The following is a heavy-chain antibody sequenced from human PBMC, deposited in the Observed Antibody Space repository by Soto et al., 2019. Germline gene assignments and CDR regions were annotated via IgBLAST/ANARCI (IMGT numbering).Heavy chain of an antibody. J-gene: IGHJ5*02. Sequence: QVQLQESGPGLVKPSQTLSLTCTVSGGSISSGGYYWSWIRQHPGKGLEWIGYIYYSGSTYYNPSLKSRVTISVDTSKNQFSLKLSSVTAADTAVDYCARDRKKHNWFDPWGQGTLVTVSS. CDR1: GGSISSGGYY. CDR3: ARDRKKHNWFDP. CDR2: IYYSGST. V-gene: IGHV4-31*03.